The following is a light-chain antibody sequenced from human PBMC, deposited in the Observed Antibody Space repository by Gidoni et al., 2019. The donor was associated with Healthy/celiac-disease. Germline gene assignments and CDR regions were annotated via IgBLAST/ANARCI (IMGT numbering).Light chain of an antibody. Sequence: EIVLTQSPGTLSLSPGERANLSCRASQSVSSSYLAWYQQKPGQAPRLLIYGASSRATCIPDRFSGSGSGTDFTLTISRLEPEDFAVYYCQQYGSSPTWTFGQGTKVEIK. CDR3: QQYGSSPTWT. V-gene: IGKV3-20*01. CDR1: QSVSSSY. CDR2: GAS. J-gene: IGKJ1*01.